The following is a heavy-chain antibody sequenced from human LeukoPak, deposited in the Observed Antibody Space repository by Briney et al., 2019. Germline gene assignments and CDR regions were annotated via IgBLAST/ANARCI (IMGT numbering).Heavy chain of an antibody. V-gene: IGHV3-11*04. J-gene: IGHJ3*02. D-gene: IGHD3-10*01. CDR3: ARDGLRGAFDI. CDR1: GFTVSSNY. CDR2: ISSSGSTI. Sequence: GGSLRLSCAASGFTVSSNYMSWVRQAPGKGLEWVSYISSSGSTIYYADSVKGRFTISRDNAKNSLYLQMNSLRAEDTAVYYCARDGLRGAFDIWGQGTMVTVSS.